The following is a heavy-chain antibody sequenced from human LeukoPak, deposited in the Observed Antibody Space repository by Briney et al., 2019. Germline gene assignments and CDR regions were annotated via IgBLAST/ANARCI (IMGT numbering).Heavy chain of an antibody. J-gene: IGHJ5*02. D-gene: IGHD2-21*02. CDR1: GGSISSGDYY. CDR3: ARGNKLIYCGGDCYSSWFDP. Sequence: PSETLSLTRTVSGGSISSGDYYWSWIRQPPGKGLEWNGYIYYSGSTYYNPSLKSRVTISVDTSKNQFSLKLSSVTAADTAVYYCARGNKLIYCGGDCYSSWFDPWGQGTLATVSS. V-gene: IGHV4-30-4*01. CDR2: IYYSGST.